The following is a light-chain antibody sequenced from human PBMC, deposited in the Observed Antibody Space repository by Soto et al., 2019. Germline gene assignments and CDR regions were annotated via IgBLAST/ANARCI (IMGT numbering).Light chain of an antibody. CDR1: QGISGW. J-gene: IGKJ2*01. Sequence: IQMTQSPSFVSASVGDRVTITCRASQGISGWLVWYQQKPGKPPKLLIYATSSLQSGVPSRFSGGGSGTEFTLSIDSLQPEDSATYYCQQANRFPYTFGQGTKLEI. CDR2: ATS. CDR3: QQANRFPYT. V-gene: IGKV1D-12*01.